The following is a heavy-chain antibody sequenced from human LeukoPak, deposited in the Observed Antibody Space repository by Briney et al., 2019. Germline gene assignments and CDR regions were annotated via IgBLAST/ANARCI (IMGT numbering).Heavy chain of an antibody. CDR1: SGSFSGYY. CDR2: INHSGST. V-gene: IGHV4-34*01. CDR3: ARVGGVERDY. J-gene: IGHJ4*02. D-gene: IGHD3-3*01. Sequence: SXTLSLTCAVYSGSFSGYYWSWIRQPPGKGLEWIGEINHSGSTNYNPSLKSRVTISVDTSKNQFSLKLSSVTAADTAVYYCARVGGVERDYWGQGTLVTVSS.